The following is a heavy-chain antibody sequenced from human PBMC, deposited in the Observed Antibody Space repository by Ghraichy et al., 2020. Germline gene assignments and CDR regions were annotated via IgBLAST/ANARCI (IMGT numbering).Heavy chain of an antibody. J-gene: IGHJ3*02. CDR3: GRRGERITIFGVVIYDAFDI. Sequence: ASVKVSCKASGYTFTSYDINWVRQATGQGLEWMGWMNPNSGNTGYAQKFQGRVTMTRNTSISTAYMELSSLRSEDTAVYYCGRRGERITIFGVVIYDAFDIWGQGTMVTVSS. CDR1: GYTFTSYD. D-gene: IGHD3-3*01. CDR2: MNPNSGNT. V-gene: IGHV1-8*01.